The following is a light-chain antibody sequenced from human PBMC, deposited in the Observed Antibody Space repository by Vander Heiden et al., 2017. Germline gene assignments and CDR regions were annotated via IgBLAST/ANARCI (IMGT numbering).Light chain of an antibody. Sequence: NFMLTQPRSVSESPGQTVTISCTGSSGSIASNYVQWYQQRPGSAPTTVIYEDNQRPSGVPDRFSGSIDSSSNSASLTISGLKTEDEADYYCQSYDSSNQGVFGGGTKLTVL. CDR3: QSYDSSNQGV. J-gene: IGLJ2*01. V-gene: IGLV6-57*02. CDR1: SGSIASNY. CDR2: EDN.